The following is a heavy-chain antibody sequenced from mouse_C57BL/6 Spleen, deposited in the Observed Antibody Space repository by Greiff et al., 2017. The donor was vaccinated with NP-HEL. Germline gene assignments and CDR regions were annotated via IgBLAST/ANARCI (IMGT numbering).Heavy chain of an antibody. CDR2: IRSGGST. D-gene: IGHD2-5*01. Sequence: QVQLKQSGPGLVQPSQSLSITCTVSGFSLTSYGVHWVRQSPGKGLEWLGVIRSGGSTDYYAAFIPSLSISKDNSKSQVFFKMNSLQADDTAIYYCARYSNLDYFDYWGQGTTLTVSS. CDR1: GFSLTSYG. J-gene: IGHJ2*01. CDR3: ARYSNLDYFDY. V-gene: IGHV2-2*01.